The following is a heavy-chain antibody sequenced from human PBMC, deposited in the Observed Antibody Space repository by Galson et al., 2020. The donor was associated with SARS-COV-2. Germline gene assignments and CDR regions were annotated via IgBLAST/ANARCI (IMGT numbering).Heavy chain of an antibody. CDR3: ARSDYDGNGKAYFQH. D-gene: IGHD3-22*01. CDR1: GFTVSSNY. J-gene: IGHJ1*01. Sequence: QLGESLKISCAASGFTVSSNYMSWVRQAPGKGLEWVSVIYSGGSTYYADSVKGRFTISRDNAKNSLFLQMNSLRAEDTAVYYCARSDYDGNGKAYFQHWGQGSLVTVSS. CDR2: IYSGGST. V-gene: IGHV3-53*01.